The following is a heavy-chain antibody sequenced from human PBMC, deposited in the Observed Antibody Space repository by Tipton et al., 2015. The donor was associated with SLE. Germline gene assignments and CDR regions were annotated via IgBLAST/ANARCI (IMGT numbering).Heavy chain of an antibody. CDR1: GFSISSGYF. Sequence: TLSLTCTVSGFSISSGYFWGWIRQPPGKGLEWIGSIYHSGVTYYNPSLKSRVTISVDTSKKQISLKLTSVTAADTAVYYCAREGIAGYYYALDVWGQGTTVTVSS. CDR3: AREGIAGYYYALDV. V-gene: IGHV4-38-2*02. J-gene: IGHJ6*02. CDR2: IYHSGVT.